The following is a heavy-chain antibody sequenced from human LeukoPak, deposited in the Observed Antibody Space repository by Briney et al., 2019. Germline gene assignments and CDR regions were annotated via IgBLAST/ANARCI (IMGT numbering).Heavy chain of an antibody. CDR2: INPSGGST. Sequence: ASVKVPCKASGYTFTSYYMHWVRQAPGRGLEWMGIINPSGGSTSYAQKFQGRVTMTRDTSTSTVYMELSSLRSEDTAVYYCARGTPGYDSSGYYLYWGQGTLVTVSS. D-gene: IGHD3-22*01. CDR3: ARGTPGYDSSGYYLY. V-gene: IGHV1-46*01. J-gene: IGHJ4*02. CDR1: GYTFTSYY.